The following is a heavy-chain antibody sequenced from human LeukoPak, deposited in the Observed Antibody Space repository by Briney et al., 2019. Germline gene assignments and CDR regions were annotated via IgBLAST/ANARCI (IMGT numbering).Heavy chain of an antibody. V-gene: IGHV1-8*01. J-gene: IGHJ4*02. CDR1: GYTFTSYD. CDR2: MNPNSGNT. CDR3: ARTQRLSGITMVRGVIVPFDY. D-gene: IGHD3-10*01. Sequence: ASVRVSCKASGYTFTSYDINWVRQATGQGLEWMGWMNPNSGNTGYAQKFQGRVTMTRNTSISTAYMELSSLRSEDTAVYYCARTQRLSGITMVRGVIVPFDYWGQGTLVTVSS.